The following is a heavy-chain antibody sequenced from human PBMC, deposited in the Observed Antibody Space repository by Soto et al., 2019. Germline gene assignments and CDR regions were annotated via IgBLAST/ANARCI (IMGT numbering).Heavy chain of an antibody. CDR2: IYNSGST. Sequence: SETLSLTCTVSGVSISSYYWSWIRQPPGKGLEWIGYIYNSGSTNSNPSLKSRVTISVDTSKNQFSLKLSSVTAADTAVYYCARGSTGYSSSWYRYWGQGTLVTVSS. V-gene: IGHV4-59*08. CDR1: GVSISSYY. J-gene: IGHJ4*02. CDR3: ARGSTGYSSSWYRY. D-gene: IGHD6-13*01.